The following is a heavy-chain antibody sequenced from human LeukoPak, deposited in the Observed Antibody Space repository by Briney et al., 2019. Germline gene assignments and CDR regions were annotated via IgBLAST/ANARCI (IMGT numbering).Heavy chain of an antibody. J-gene: IGHJ4*02. CDR3: ARWGYFDSSGYFVAEY. CDR1: GGSISSYY. Sequence: SETLSLTCTVSGGSISSYYWSWIRQPPGKGLEWIGDIYYSGSTNYNASLKSRVTISVDTSKNQFSLKLSSVTAADTAVYYCARWGYFDSSGYFVAEYRGQGTLVTVSS. CDR2: IYYSGST. D-gene: IGHD3-22*01. V-gene: IGHV4-59*08.